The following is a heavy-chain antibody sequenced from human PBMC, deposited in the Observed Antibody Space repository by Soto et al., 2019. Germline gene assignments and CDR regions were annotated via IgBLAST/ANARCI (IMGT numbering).Heavy chain of an antibody. CDR1: GYTFTSFG. CDR3: ATRSPAFDY. CDR2: IRTDKGNT. J-gene: IGHJ4*02. V-gene: IGHV1-18*01. Sequence: QVQLVQSGPEVKKPGASVKVSCRTSGYTFTSFGITWVRQAPGQGLEWMGWIRTDKGNTNDAKKFKGRVTMTTDTSTSTAYMELRSLRADDTAVYYCATRSPAFDYWGQGTLVTVST.